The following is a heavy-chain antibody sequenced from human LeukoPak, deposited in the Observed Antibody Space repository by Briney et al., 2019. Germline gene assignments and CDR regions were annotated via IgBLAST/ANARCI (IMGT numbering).Heavy chain of an antibody. J-gene: IGHJ4*02. CDR1: GFTFSSYS. CDR3: ARDGWELLLDY. CDR2: ISSSSSTI. Sequence: GGSLRLSCAASGFTFSSYSMNWVRQAPGKGLEWVSYISSSSSTIYYADSVKGRFTISRDNAKNSLYLQMNSLRAEDTAVYYCARDGWELLLDYWGQGTLVTVSS. D-gene: IGHD1-26*01. V-gene: IGHV3-48*01.